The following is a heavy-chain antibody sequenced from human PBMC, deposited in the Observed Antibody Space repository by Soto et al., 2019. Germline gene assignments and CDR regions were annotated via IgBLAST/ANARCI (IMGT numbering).Heavy chain of an antibody. CDR3: ARGLLAYCTSGICRSWRFDP. V-gene: IGHV1-8*01. CDR2: MNPNSGKT. Sequence: QVQLVQSGAEVKKPGASVKVSCKASGYTFTSNDINWVRQATGQGLEWMGWMNPNSGKTVYAQKFQGRVTMTRNSDKTAIAQKCKRKGTMTRYTSISTAYMHLSSLRSEDTAVYYCARGLLAYCTSGICRSWRFDPWGQGTLVTFSS. J-gene: IGHJ5*02. CDR1: GYTFTSND. D-gene: IGHD2-8*01.